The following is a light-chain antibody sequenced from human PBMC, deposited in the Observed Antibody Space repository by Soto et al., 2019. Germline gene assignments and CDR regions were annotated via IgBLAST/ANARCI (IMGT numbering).Light chain of an antibody. J-gene: IGKJ1*01. V-gene: IGKV4-1*01. CDR2: WAS. CDR1: QSVLYSSNNKNY. CDR3: XXXXXXPWX. Sequence: DIVMTQSPDSLAVSLGERAIINCESSQSVLYSSNNKNYLAWYQQRPGQPPKLLIYWASTRESGVPDRFRGSGSGTDFTLXXXXXXAXXXXXXXXXXXXXXPWXXXQGTXVEIK.